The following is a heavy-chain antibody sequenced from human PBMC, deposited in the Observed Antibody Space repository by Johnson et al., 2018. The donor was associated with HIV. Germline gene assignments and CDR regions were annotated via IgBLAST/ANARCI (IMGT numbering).Heavy chain of an antibody. CDR1: GFIFDDYG. J-gene: IGHJ3*02. V-gene: IGHV3-20*04. D-gene: IGHD5-18*01. CDR2: IYSGEST. CDR3: ARLPSGYSRDGFNI. Sequence: VQLVESGGGVVRPGGSQRLSCAASGFIFDDYGMSWVRQAPGKGLEWVSVIYSGESTYYADSVKDRFTISRDNSMNTLYLHMNNLRAEDTALYYCARLPSGYSRDGFNIWGQGTMVTVSS.